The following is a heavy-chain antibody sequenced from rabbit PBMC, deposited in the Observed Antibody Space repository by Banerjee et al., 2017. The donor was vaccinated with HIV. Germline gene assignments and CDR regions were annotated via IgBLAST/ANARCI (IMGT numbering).Heavy chain of an antibody. V-gene: IGHV1S45*01. J-gene: IGHJ4*01. CDR1: GFSFSSSYW. D-gene: IGHD4-1*01. Sequence: QEQLVESGGGLVKPGASLTLTCTASGFSFSSSYWIRWVRQAPGKGLEWIASIYTGSSGTTYYASWAKGRFTISKTSSTTVTLQMTSLTAADTATYFCARDLAGVIGWNFDLWGQGTLVTVS. CDR3: ARDLAGVIGWNFDL. CDR2: IYTGSSGTT.